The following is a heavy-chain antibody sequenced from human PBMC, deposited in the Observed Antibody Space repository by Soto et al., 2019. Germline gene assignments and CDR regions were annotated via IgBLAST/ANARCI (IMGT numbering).Heavy chain of an antibody. V-gene: IGHV3-30-3*01. CDR2: ISYDGSNK. J-gene: IGHJ4*02. CDR1: GFTFSSYA. Sequence: QVQLVESGGGVVQPGRSLRLSCAASGFTFSSYAMHWVRQAPGKGLEWVAVISYDGSNKYYADSVKGRFTISRDNSKNTLYLQMNSLRAEDTAVYYCVHTPELLSPYFDYWGQGTLVTVSS. CDR3: VHTPELLSPYFDY. D-gene: IGHD1-26*01.